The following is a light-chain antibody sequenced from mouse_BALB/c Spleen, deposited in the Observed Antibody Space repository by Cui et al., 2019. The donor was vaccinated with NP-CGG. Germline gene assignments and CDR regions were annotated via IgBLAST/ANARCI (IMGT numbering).Light chain of an antibody. CDR1: TGPVTTSNY. V-gene: IGLV1*01. CDR2: GTN. CDR3: ALWYSNHWV. Sequence: QAVVTQESALTTSPGETVTITCRSSTGPVTTSNYANWVQEKPDHLFTGLIGGTNNRVPGVPARFSGSLIGDKAALTITGAQTEDEAVYFCALWYSNHWVFGGGTKLTVL. J-gene: IGLJ1*01.